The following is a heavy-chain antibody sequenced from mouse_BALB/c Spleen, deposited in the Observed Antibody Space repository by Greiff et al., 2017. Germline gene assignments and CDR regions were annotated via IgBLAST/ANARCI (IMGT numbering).Heavy chain of an antibody. CDR1: GYTFTSYW. J-gene: IGHJ3*01. CDR3: ARRGFAY. Sequence: VKLQESGAELVKPGASVKLSCKTSGYTFTSYWIQWVKQRPGQGLGWIGEIFPGTGTTYYNEKFKGKATLTIDTSSSTAYMQLSSLTSEDSAVYFCARRGFAYWGQGTLVTVSA. V-gene: IGHV1S132*01. CDR2: IFPGTGTT.